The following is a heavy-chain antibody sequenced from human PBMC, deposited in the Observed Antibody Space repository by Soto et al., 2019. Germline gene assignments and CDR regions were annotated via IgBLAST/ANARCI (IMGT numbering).Heavy chain of an antibody. CDR1: GFTFSSYA. Sequence: QVQLVESGGGVVQPGRSLRLSCAASGFTFSSYAIHWVRQAPGKGLEWVAVISYDGSNKYYADSVKGRFTISRDNSKNTLYLQMNSLRAEDTAVYYCARAQTFDYGDYEGYFDYWGQGTLVTVSS. CDR3: ARAQTFDYGDYEGYFDY. V-gene: IGHV3-30-3*01. D-gene: IGHD4-17*01. J-gene: IGHJ4*02. CDR2: ISYDGSNK.